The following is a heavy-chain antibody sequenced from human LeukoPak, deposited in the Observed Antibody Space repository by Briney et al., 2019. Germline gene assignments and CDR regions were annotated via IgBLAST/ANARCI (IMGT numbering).Heavy chain of an antibody. CDR1: GYTFTTYG. CDR2: ISTDTGAT. J-gene: IGHJ4*02. Sequence: ASVKVSCKASGYTFTTYGISWVRHAPGQGLEWMGWISTDTGATNYPQKLQGRVTLTTDPSTSTAYMELRSLRSDDTAAYYCARRTEFGFFDYWGPGTLVTVSS. CDR3: ARRTEFGFFDY. D-gene: IGHD3-16*01. V-gene: IGHV1-18*01.